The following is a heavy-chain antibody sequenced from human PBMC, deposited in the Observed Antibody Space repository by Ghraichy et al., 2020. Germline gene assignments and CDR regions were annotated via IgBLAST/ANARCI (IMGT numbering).Heavy chain of an antibody. V-gene: IGHV4-39*01. CDR3: ATHTTTMVTQFDS. J-gene: IGHJ4*02. D-gene: IGHD4-23*01. CDR2: IYYRGNT. Sequence: SETLSLTCTVSGGSISSSSYYWGWIRQPPGKGLEWIGSIYYRGNTYYSPSLKSRVTISVDTSKNHFSLKLSSVTAADTAVYYCATHTTTMVTQFDSWGQGTLVTVSS. CDR1: GGSISSSSYY.